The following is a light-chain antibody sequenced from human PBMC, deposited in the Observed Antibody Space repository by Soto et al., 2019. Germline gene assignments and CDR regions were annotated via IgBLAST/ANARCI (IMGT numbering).Light chain of an antibody. CDR3: QQYYATPLT. J-gene: IGKJ4*01. CDR2: WAS. CDR1: QSLLYSSNNKNY. Sequence: DIVMTQSPDSLAVSLGERATINCKSSQSLLYSSNNKNYLAWYQQKPGQPPRLLIYWASTRESGVPDRFSGTESGTDFTLTISSLQAEDVAVYYCQQYYATPLTFGGGTKVEI. V-gene: IGKV4-1*01.